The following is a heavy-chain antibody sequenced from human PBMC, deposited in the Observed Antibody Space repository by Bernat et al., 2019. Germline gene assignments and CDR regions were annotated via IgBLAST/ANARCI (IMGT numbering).Heavy chain of an antibody. CDR3: ARDPRREFTNNWFPLFFDY. D-gene: IGHD1-1*01. CDR1: GFTFSSYA. Sequence: QVQVVESGGGVVQPGRSLRLSCAASGFTFSSYAMHWVRQAPGKGLEWVGVISHDGTKKYYTDSVKGRFTHSRDNSNNTVYLQMNTLRAEDTAVYYCARDPRREFTNNWFPLFFDYWGQGSLVTVSS. CDR2: ISHDGTKK. J-gene: IGHJ4*02. V-gene: IGHV3-30*10.